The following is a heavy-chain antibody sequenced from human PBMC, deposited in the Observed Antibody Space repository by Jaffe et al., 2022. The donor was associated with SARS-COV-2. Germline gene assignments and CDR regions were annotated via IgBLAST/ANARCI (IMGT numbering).Heavy chain of an antibody. J-gene: IGHJ4*02. CDR2: VHRGGTT. V-gene: IGHV4-59*01. CDR1: GGSIGNYF. D-gene: IGHD3-22*01. Sequence: QVQLQESGPGLVKPSETMSLSCTVSGGSIGNYFWSWIRQPPGKRPEWIGYVHRGGTTSYNPSLQGRVTISVDTSKNQFSLRMTSVATPDTATYFCARGFDNSGFYYSPFDSWGQGILVTVSS. CDR3: ARGFDNSGFYYSPFDS.